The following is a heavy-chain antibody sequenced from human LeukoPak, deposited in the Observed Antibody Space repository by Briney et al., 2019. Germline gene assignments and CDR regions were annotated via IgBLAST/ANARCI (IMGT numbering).Heavy chain of an antibody. CDR1: GYTLTSYD. V-gene: IGHV1-8*03. CDR3: ARESLVVVPAGGYYYYYMDV. Sequence: GASVKVSCKASGYTLTSYDINWVRQATGQGLEWMGWMNPNSGNTGYAQKFQGRVTITRNTSISTAYMEPSSLRSEDTAVYYCARESLVVVPAGGYYYYYMDVWGKGTTVTVSS. CDR2: MNPNSGNT. D-gene: IGHD2-2*01. J-gene: IGHJ6*03.